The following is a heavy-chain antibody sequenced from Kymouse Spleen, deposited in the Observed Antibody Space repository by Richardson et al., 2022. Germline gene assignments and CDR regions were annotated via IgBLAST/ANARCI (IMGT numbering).Heavy chain of an antibody. CDR2: IWYDGSNK. Sequence: QVQLVESGGGVVQPGRSLRLSCAASGFTFSSYGMHWVRQAPGKGLEWVAVIWYDGSNKYYADSVKGRFTISRDNSKNTLYLQMNSLRAEDTAVYYCARKGAVAGLYYYYYGMDVWGQGTTVTVSS. J-gene: IGHJ6*02. CDR1: GFTFSSYG. D-gene: IGHD6-19*01. V-gene: IGHV3-33*01. CDR3: ARKGAVAGLYYYYYGMDV.